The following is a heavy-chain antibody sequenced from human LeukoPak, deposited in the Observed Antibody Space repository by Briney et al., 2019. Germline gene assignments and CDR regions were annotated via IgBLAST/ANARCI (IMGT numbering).Heavy chain of an antibody. CDR3: ARELSGGSSRHFDY. V-gene: IGHV3-74*01. CDR2: INSDGNIT. D-gene: IGHD2-15*01. CDR1: GFTFSNHW. J-gene: IGHJ4*02. Sequence: PGGSLRLSCAASGFTFSNHWMHWVCQAPGKGPVWVSRINSDGNITTYADSVKGRFSISRDNAKNALYLQMNSLRAEDTAMYYCARELSGGSSRHFDYWGQGTLVTVSS.